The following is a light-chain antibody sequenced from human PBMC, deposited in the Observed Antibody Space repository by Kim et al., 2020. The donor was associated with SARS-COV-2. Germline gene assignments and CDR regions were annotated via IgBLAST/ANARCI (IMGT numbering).Light chain of an antibody. Sequence: PGERATLSCRASQSISSYLAWYQQKPGQAPRLLIFDASNRATGIPARFSGRGSGTDFTLTISSLEPDDFAVYYCQQRTNWPRGYTFGQGTKLEI. V-gene: IGKV3-11*01. CDR1: QSISSY. CDR2: DAS. CDR3: QQRTNWPRGYT. J-gene: IGKJ2*01.